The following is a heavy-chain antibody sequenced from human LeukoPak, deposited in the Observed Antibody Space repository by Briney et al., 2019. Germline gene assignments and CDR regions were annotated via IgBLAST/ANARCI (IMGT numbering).Heavy chain of an antibody. CDR3: ARGPIAAVAFFDY. J-gene: IGHJ4*02. CDR1: GYTFTNYA. V-gene: IGHV1-3*01. Sequence: GASVKVSCKASGYTFTNYAIHWVRLAPGQRLEWMGWINADNGDTKYLQRFQGRVTITRDTSASTAYMELSSLRNEDTAVFYCARGPIAAVAFFDYWGQGTLVSVSS. CDR2: INADNGDT. D-gene: IGHD6-13*01.